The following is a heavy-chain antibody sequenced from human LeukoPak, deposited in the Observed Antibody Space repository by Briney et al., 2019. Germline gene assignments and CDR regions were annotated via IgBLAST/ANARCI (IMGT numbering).Heavy chain of an antibody. J-gene: IGHJ4*02. Sequence: PGGPLRLSCAASGFTFSSYSMNWVRQAPGKGLVWVSSISSSSSYIYYADSVKGRFTISRDNAKNSLYLQMNSLRAEDTAVYYCAREDTAMVFDYWGQGTLVTVSS. CDR2: ISSSSSYI. CDR1: GFTFSSYS. V-gene: IGHV3-21*01. CDR3: AREDTAMVFDY. D-gene: IGHD5-18*01.